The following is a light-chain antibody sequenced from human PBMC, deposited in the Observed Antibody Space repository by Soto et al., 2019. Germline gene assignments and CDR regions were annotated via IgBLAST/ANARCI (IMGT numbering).Light chain of an antibody. CDR1: SSNIGAGYD. Sequence: QSVLTQPPSVSGAPGQRVTISCTGSSSNIGAGYDVHWYQQLPGIAPKLLIYTNSYRPSGVPDRFSGSKSGTSASLAITGLQAEDKADYYCQCYDSSLQVVFGGGTKLTVL. CDR3: QCYDSSLQVV. CDR2: TNS. V-gene: IGLV1-40*01. J-gene: IGLJ2*01.